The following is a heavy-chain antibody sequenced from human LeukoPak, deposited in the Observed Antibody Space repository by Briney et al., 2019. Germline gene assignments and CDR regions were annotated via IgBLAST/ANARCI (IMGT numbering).Heavy chain of an antibody. J-gene: IGHJ4*02. V-gene: IGHV3-48*03. D-gene: IGHD2-15*01. CDR2: ISSRDSSI. CDR1: GFTFSGYE. CDR3: AKPGGYCSGGTCYFFDC. Sequence: GGSLRLSCTASGFTFSGYEVNWVRQAPGKGLEWLSHISSRDSSIYYAESVKGRFTISRDNSKNTLYLQMNSLRPEDTAVYYCAKPGGYCSGGTCYFFDCWGQGTLVTVSS.